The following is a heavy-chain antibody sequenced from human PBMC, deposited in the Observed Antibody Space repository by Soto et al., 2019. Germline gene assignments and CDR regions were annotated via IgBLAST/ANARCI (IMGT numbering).Heavy chain of an antibody. CDR1: GDSIRSGTYS. V-gene: IGHV4-39*01. D-gene: IGHD6-13*01. CDR2: FWSTGAT. CDR3: ARRPLAYFDY. Sequence: QIQLQESGPGLVQPAETPSLTCTVSGDSIRSGTYSWDWLRQSPGKGLEWIGCFWSTGATYYNPSLKGRLTISLDTSKNQFSLNLNSVTAADTAVYFCARRPLAYFDYWGRGTQVTVSS. J-gene: IGHJ4*02.